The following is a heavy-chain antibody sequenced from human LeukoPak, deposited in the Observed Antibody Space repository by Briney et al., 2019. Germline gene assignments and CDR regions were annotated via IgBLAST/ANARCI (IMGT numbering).Heavy chain of an antibody. CDR3: AKDFRIPGDN. CDR1: GFTFSSYS. J-gene: IGHJ4*02. CDR2: ISSSSGYM. V-gene: IGHV3-21*01. Sequence: PGGSLRLSCAASGFTFSSYSMNWVRQAPGKGLEWVSSISSSSGYMYYADSVKGRFTISRDNSKNTLYLQMNSLRAEDTAVYYCAKDFRIPGDNWGQGTLVSVPS. D-gene: IGHD2-2*02.